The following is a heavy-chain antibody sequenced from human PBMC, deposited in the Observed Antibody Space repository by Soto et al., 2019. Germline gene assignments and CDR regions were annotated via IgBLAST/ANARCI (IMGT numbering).Heavy chain of an antibody. CDR1: AFTFSNYA. CDR2: IEISGRAT. V-gene: IGHV3-23*05. J-gene: IGHJ4*02. CDR3: AKGDGGYFDH. D-gene: IGHD3-16*01. Sequence: PGGSLRLSSIASAFTFSNYAMIWVRHAPGKGPEWVSSIEISGRATYYADPVKGRFTISRDDSKNALYLQMNRLRAEDTAVYFCAKGDGGYFDHWGQGSLVTVSS.